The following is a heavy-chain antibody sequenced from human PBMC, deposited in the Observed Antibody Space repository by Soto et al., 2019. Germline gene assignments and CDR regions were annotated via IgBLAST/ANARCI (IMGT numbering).Heavy chain of an antibody. CDR3: AGAFSGSGSYYFDY. J-gene: IGHJ4*02. CDR1: GGSFSGYY. Sequence: PSETLSLTCAVYGGSFSGYYWGWIRQPPGKGLEWIGEVIHSGSTNYSPSLKSRVTISLDTSKNQFSLNLNSVTAADTAVYYCAGAFSGSGSYYFDYWARGTLVTVS. CDR2: VIHSGST. V-gene: IGHV4-34*12. D-gene: IGHD3-10*01.